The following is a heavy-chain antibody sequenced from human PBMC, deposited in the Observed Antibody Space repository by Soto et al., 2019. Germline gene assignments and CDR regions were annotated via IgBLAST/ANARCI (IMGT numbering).Heavy chain of an antibody. J-gene: IGHJ6*02. Sequence: ASVKVSCKASGYTFTGYYMHWVRQAPGQGLEWMGWINPNSGGTNYAQKFQERVTITRDMSTSTAYMELSSLRSEDTAVYYCAADAPADYYYYGMDVWGQGTTVTVSS. CDR2: INPNSGGT. CDR1: GYTFTGYY. CDR3: AADAPADYYYYGMDV. V-gene: IGHV1-2*02.